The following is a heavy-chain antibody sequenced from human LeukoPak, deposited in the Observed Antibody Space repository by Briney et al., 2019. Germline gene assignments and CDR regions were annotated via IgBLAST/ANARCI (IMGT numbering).Heavy chain of an antibody. CDR1: GFTFSSHW. V-gene: IGHV3-74*01. CDR3: ASDLDPSPFDY. CDR2: INSDGSST. J-gene: IGHJ4*02. Sequence: PGGSLRLSCAASGFTFSSHWMHWVRQAPGKGLVWVSRINSDGSSTSYADSVKGRFTVSRDNAKNTPYLDMNSLRAEDTAVYYCASDLDPSPFDYWGQGTLVTVSS.